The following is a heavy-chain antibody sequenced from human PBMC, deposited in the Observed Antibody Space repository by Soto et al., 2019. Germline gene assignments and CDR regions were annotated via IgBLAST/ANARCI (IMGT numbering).Heavy chain of an antibody. V-gene: IGHV4-39*01. CDR3: ATYGWGMDV. Sequence: QLQLQESGPRLVKPSETLSLTCSVSAGSIRSSNYFWGWIRQPPGKGLQFIGTIAFGGNSFYNPSLNSRVTISVDTTKNQLSLRLSSVTAADTAVYYCATYGWGMDVWGQGTTVTVSS. D-gene: IGHD4-17*01. J-gene: IGHJ6*02. CDR1: AGSIRSSNYF. CDR2: IAFGGNS.